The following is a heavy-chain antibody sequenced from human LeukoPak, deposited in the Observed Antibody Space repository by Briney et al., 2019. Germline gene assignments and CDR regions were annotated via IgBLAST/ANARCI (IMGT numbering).Heavy chain of an antibody. J-gene: IGHJ5*02. CDR3: VRAHHPGGWFDP. V-gene: IGHV3-7*04. CDR2: INQDGGEI. CDR1: GFTFSSSW. Sequence: PGGSLRLSCAASGFTFSSSWMTWVRQAPGQGLEWVASINQDGGEIHYVDSVKGRFTISRDNAKNSLYLQMNSLTAEATAVHYCVRAHHPGGWFDPWGQGTLVTVSS. D-gene: IGHD3-10*01.